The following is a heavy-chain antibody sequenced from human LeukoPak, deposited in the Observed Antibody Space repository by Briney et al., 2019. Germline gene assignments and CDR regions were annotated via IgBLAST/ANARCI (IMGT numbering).Heavy chain of an antibody. D-gene: IGHD2-2*02. CDR1: GFTFSSYG. J-gene: IGHJ4*02. Sequence: GGSLRLSCAASGFTFSSYGMHWVRQAPGKGLEWVAFIRYDGSNQYYADPAKGRFTISRDNSKTPLYLQMNSLRAEDTAVYYCAKIPPTRYCSSTSCYTWGSGYWGQGTLVTVSS. CDR2: IRYDGSNQ. CDR3: AKIPPTRYCSSTSCYTWGSGY. V-gene: IGHV3-30*02.